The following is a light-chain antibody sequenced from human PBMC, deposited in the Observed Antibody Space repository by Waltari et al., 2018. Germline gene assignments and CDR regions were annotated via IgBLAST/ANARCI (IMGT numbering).Light chain of an antibody. CDR2: DAS. CDR3: QQYDNLRIT. V-gene: IGKV1-33*01. Sequence: DIQMTQSPSSLSASVGDRVTITCQASQDISNYLNWYQQKPGKAPKRLIYDASNLETGVPSRFSGSVSGTDFTFPISSLQPEDIATYYCQQYDNLRITFGPGTKVDIK. CDR1: QDISNY. J-gene: IGKJ3*01.